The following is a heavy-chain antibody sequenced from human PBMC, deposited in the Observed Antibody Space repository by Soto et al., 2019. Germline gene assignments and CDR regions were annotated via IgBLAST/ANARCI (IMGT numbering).Heavy chain of an antibody. V-gene: IGHV3-30-3*01. D-gene: IGHD6-13*01. CDR1: GFTFSSYA. J-gene: IGHJ3*02. CDR2: ISYDGSNK. Sequence: QVQLVESGGGVVQPGRSLRLSCAASGFTFSSYAMHWDRQAPGKGLEWVAVISYDGSNKYYADSVKGRFTISRDNSKNTLYLQMNSLRAEDTAVHYCARGWQHLVWGDAFDIWGQGTMVTVSS. CDR3: ARGWQHLVWGDAFDI.